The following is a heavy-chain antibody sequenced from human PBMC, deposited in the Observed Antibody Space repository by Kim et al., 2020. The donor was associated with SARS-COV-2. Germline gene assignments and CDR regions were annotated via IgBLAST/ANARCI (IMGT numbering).Heavy chain of an antibody. Sequence: GGSLRLSCAASGFTFDDYAMHWVRQAPGKGLEWVSGISWNSGSIGYADSVKGRFTISRDNAKNSLYLQMNSLRAEDTALYYCAKDTVVVGGRRSYSGYDFYYYDGMDVWGQGTTVTVSS. J-gene: IGHJ6*02. CDR1: GFTFDDYA. CDR2: ISWNSGSI. V-gene: IGHV3-9*01. CDR3: AKDTVVVGGRRSYSGYDFYYYDGMDV. D-gene: IGHD5-12*01.